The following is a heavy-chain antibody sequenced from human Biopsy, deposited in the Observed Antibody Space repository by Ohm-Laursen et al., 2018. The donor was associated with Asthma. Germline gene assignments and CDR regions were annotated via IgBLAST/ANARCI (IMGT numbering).Heavy chain of an antibody. CDR1: GGSFSGYY. D-gene: IGHD2-2*01. J-gene: IGHJ6*02. V-gene: IGHV4-34*01. Sequence: PGTLSLTCAVYGGSFSGYYWSWIRQPPGKGLEWIGEINHSGSTNYNPSLKSRVTISVDTSKNQFSLKLSSVTAADTAVYYYARVVGGYCSSTSCYGGYYYGMDVWGQGTTVTVSS. CDR3: ARVVGGYCSSTSCYGGYYYGMDV. CDR2: INHSGST.